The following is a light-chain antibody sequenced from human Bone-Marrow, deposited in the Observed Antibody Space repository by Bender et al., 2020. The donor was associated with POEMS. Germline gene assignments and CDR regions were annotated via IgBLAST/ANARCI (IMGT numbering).Light chain of an antibody. J-gene: IGLJ1*01. V-gene: IGLV2-23*01. CDR3: CSYSASTIIYV. CDR1: SSGVGSYNL. Sequence: QSALTQPASVSGSPGQSITISCTGTSSGVGSYNLVSWYQQHPGKAPKLMIYEANKRPSGVSHRFSGSKSGNTASLTISGLLPEDEADYYCCSYSASTIIYVFGTRTRVSVV. CDR2: EAN.